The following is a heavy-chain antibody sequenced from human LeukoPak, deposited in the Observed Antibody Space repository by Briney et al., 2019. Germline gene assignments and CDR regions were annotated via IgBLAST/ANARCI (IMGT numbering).Heavy chain of an antibody. V-gene: IGHV3-30*03. CDR2: ISYDGSNK. CDR1: GFTFSSYG. CDR3: TTTTVTTNY. Sequence: GGSLRLSCAASGFTFSSYGMHWVRQAPGKGLEWVAVISYDGSNKYYADSVKGRFTISRDDSKNTLYLQMNSLKTEDTAVYYCTTTTVTTNYWGQGTLVTVSS. D-gene: IGHD4-17*01. J-gene: IGHJ4*02.